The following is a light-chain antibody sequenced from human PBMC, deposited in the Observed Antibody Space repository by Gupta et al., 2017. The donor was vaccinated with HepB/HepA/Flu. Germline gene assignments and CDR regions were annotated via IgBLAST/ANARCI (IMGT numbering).Light chain of an antibody. Sequence: DIQMTQSPSSLSASVGDRVTITCRASQRISNYLNWYQQKPGKAPKLVIYETSALQSGVPSRFSGSGSGTDFTLTIDLLQPEDFATYYCQQSDTYPWTFGQGTKVEI. CDR1: QRISNY. CDR2: ETS. V-gene: IGKV1-39*01. J-gene: IGKJ1*01. CDR3: QQSDTYPWT.